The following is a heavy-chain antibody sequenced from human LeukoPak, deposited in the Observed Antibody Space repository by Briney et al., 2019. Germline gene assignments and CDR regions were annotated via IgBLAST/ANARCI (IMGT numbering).Heavy chain of an antibody. CDR1: GFTLGSFW. V-gene: IGHV3-7*01. D-gene: IGHD6-19*01. Sequence: GGSLRLSCVASGFTLGSFWMNWVRHTPGKGLEWLANIDESGGDTSYLASVKGRFTIFRDNAKNSLYLQMNGLRAEDTAVYYCARDPPPLGSGWYEGGYFDYWGQGTLVTVSS. J-gene: IGHJ4*02. CDR2: IDESGGDT. CDR3: ARDPPPLGSGWYEGGYFDY.